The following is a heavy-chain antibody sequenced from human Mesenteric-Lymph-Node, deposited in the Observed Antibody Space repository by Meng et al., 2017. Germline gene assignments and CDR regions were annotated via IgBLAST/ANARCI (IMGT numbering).Heavy chain of an antibody. CDR1: GSTFSTYA. V-gene: IGHV3-21*01. Sequence: PFKPCVSLNISCNAPGSTFSTYAMTWVRQTPGKGLRWLASITSTIAYISYADSVKGRFTITRDNSKNSLFLQMNSLRAEDTALYYCARAYSGTYYAHAFDIWGQGTLVTVSS. J-gene: IGHJ3*02. CDR3: ARAYSGTYYAHAFDI. CDR2: ITSTIAYI. D-gene: IGHD1-26*01.